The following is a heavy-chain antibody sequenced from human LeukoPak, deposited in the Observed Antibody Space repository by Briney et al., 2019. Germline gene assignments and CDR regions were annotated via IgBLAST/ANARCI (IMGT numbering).Heavy chain of an antibody. Sequence: SVKVSCKVSGGTFSSYGFSWVRQAPGQGLEWMGGITPIFRRANYAQKFQDRLTITADESTTEVYMELTRLKSDDTAIYYCARVGEFGINSAMVLPDWGQGSLVTVSS. CDR1: GGTFSSYG. V-gene: IGHV1-69*01. CDR3: ARVGEFGINSAMVLPD. CDR2: ITPIFRRA. J-gene: IGHJ4*02. D-gene: IGHD3-16*01.